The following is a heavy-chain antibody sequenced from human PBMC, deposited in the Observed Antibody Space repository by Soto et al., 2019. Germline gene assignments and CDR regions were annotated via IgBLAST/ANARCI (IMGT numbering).Heavy chain of an antibody. CDR3: AREVSSFGSNHFDS. V-gene: IGHV4-59*01. D-gene: IGHD3-10*01. CDR1: GTSIRGYY. Sequence: QAQLQESGPGLIKPSETLSVTCSVSGTSIRGYYWNWIRQPPGKGLEWIGYIYYTGTTKYNPSLKSRVTISVDTSKNQSSLRLNSVTAADTAVYYCAREVSSFGSNHFDSWGQGALVTVSS. CDR2: IYYTGTT. J-gene: IGHJ4*02.